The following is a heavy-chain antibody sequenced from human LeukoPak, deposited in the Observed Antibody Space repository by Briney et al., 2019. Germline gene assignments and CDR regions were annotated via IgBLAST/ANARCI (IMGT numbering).Heavy chain of an antibody. D-gene: IGHD3-22*01. CDR2: IYYSGST. CDR3: AREGNYYDSSGYSFPFDY. Sequence: PSQTLSLTCTVSGGSISSGDYYWSWIRQPPGKGLEWLGYIYYSGSTYYNPSLKSRVTISVDTSRNQFSLKLSSVTAADTAVYYCAREGNYYDSSGYSFPFDYWGQGTLVTVSS. J-gene: IGHJ4*02. CDR1: GGSISSGDYY. V-gene: IGHV4-30-4*01.